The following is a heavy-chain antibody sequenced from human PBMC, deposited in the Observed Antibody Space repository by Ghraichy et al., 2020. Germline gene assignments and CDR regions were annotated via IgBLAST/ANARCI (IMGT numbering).Heavy chain of an antibody. CDR3: ARTVTSSWYPLYFDY. V-gene: IGHV4-4*09. CDR2: IYTSGST. J-gene: IGHJ4*02. D-gene: IGHD6-13*01. Sequence: ESLNISCTVSGGSISSYYWSWIRQPPGKGLEWIGYIYTSGSTNYNPSLKSRVTISVDTSKNQFSLKLSSVTAADTAVYYCARTVTSSWYPLYFDYWGQGTLVTVSS. CDR1: GGSISSYY.